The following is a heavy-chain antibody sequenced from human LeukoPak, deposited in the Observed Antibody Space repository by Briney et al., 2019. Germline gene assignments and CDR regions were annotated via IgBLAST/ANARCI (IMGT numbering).Heavy chain of an antibody. CDR2: IYTSGIT. Sequence: SETLSLTCTVSGGSISSGSYYWSWLRQPAGKGLEWIGRIYTSGITNYNPSIKSRVTISVDTPKKQFSLKLSFVAAADTAVYYCARATYYDFWSGYYTDFGAFDIWGQGTMVTVSS. D-gene: IGHD3-3*01. V-gene: IGHV4-61*02. J-gene: IGHJ3*02. CDR1: GGSISSGSYY. CDR3: ARATYYDFWSGYYTDFGAFDI.